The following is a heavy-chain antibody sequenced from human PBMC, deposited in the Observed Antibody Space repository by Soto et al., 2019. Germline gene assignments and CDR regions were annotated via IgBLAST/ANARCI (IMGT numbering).Heavy chain of an antibody. V-gene: IGHV4-31*03. CDR2: IYYSGGT. Sequence: QVQLQESGPGLVKPSETLSLTCSVSGASIRSGGYYWSWIRQTPGKGLEWIGYIYYSGGTYFNPSLRSRVTMSVDTSENQFSLKLSSVTAADTAVYHYARGGPGDGYFDLWGRGTLVAVSS. J-gene: IGHJ2*01. CDR1: GASIRSGGYY. D-gene: IGHD3-10*01. CDR3: ARGGPGDGYFDL.